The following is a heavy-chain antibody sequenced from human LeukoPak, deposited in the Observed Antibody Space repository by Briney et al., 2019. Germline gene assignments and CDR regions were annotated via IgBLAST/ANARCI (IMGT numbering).Heavy chain of an antibody. V-gene: IGHV3-48*04. J-gene: IGHJ4*02. CDR1: GLTSTGYS. CDR2: ISSSGSTI. Sequence: GGSLRLSCVVSGLTSTGYSMTWVRQAPGKGLEWVSYISSSGSTIYYADSVKGRFTISRDNAKNSLYLQMNSLRAEDTALYYCARDRSMTHFDYWGQGTLVTVSS. CDR3: ARDRSMTHFDY.